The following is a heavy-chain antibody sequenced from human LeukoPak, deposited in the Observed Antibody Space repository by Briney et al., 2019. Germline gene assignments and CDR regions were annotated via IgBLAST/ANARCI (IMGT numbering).Heavy chain of an antibody. Sequence: GESLKISCRVSGYSFPSYWITWVRQMPGKGLEWMGRIAPSDSYTNYSPSFEGHVAFSVDKSTSTVYLQWSSLKASDTAMYYCVRLIAVATAANWFDPWGQGTLVTVSS. V-gene: IGHV5-10-1*01. D-gene: IGHD6-19*01. J-gene: IGHJ5*02. CDR3: VRLIAVATAANWFDP. CDR2: IAPSDSYT. CDR1: GYSFPSYW.